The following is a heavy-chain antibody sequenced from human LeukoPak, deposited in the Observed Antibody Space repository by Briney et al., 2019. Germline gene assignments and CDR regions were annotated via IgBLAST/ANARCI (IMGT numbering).Heavy chain of an antibody. CDR1: GFAFSTYA. D-gene: IGHD3-10*01. CDR2: ISTMSNYI. J-gene: IGHJ4*02. Sequence: PGGSLRLSCAASGFAFSTYAINWVRQAPGKGLEWVSSISTMSNYIFYGDSVKGRFTISRDNAKNSVYQQMHSLRPEDTAVYYCSRDHYYGSGSPNQDFDYWGQGTLVTVSS. CDR3: SRDHYYGSGSPNQDFDY. V-gene: IGHV3-21*01.